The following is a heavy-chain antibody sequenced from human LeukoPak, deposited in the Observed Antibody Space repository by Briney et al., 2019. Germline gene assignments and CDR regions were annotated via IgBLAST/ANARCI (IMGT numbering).Heavy chain of an antibody. CDR1: GFTLSSHA. D-gene: IGHD6-19*01. J-gene: IGHJ5*02. Sequence: GGSLRLSCAASGFTLSSHAMTWVRQAPGKGLEWVSVISGSAGNTYYADSVKGRFTISRDTSKNTLYLQMNSLRADDTAVCYCAKVVAVAGRNWFDPWGQGTLVTVSS. CDR2: ISGSAGNT. V-gene: IGHV3-23*01. CDR3: AKVVAVAGRNWFDP.